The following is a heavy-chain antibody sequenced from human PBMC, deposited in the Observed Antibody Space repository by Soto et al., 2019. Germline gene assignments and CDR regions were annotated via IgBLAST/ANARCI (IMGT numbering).Heavy chain of an antibody. CDR3: AAAPDLWFGELNP. CDR2: IVVGSGNT. D-gene: IGHD3-10*01. J-gene: IGHJ5*02. V-gene: IGHV1-58*02. CDR1: GFTFTSSA. Sequence: SVKVSCKASGFTFTSSAMQWVRQARAQRLEWIGWIVVGSGNTNYAQKFQERVTITRDMSTSPAYMELSSLRSEDTAVYYCAAAPDLWFGELNPWGQGTLVTVSS.